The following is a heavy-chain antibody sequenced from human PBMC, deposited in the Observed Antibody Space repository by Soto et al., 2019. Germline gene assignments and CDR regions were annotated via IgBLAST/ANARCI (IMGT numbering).Heavy chain of an antibody. CDR2: IYHSGST. CDR1: GGSISSSNW. CDR3: ARGYSDFWSGYNGMDV. J-gene: IGHJ6*02. D-gene: IGHD3-3*01. Sequence: PSETLSLTCAVSGGSISSSNWWSWVRQPPGKGLEWIGEIYHSGSTNYNPSLKSRVTISVDKSKNQFSLKLSSVTAADTAVYYCARGYSDFWSGYNGMDVWGQGTTVTVSS. V-gene: IGHV4-4*02.